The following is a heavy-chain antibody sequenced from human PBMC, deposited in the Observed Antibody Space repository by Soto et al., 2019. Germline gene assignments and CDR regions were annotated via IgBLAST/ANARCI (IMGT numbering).Heavy chain of an antibody. CDR1: GFDVTTNC. J-gene: IGHJ4*02. V-gene: IGHV3-53*01. CDR2: VCTGGAT. D-gene: IGHD1-1*01. Sequence: GGSLRLSCVGSGFDVTTNCMRWVRQAPGKGLECVSIVCTGGATHYADSVKGRFTISRDSSKNTVHLQMNNVRAEDTAVYYCVRDKRTRSGICHGYWGQGTQVTVSS. CDR3: VRDKRTRSGICHGY.